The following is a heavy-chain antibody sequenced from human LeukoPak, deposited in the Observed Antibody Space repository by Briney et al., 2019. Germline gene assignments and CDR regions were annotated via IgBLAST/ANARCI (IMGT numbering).Heavy chain of an antibody. V-gene: IGHV3-30*04. J-gene: IGHJ4*02. CDR1: GFTFSQFA. Sequence: GSLRLSCAASGFTFSQFAVHWVRQAPGKGLEWVADISHDGRNTYYADSVKGRFTISRDNSKNTLYLQMNSLRTEDTAVYYCARDSNSDFWSGYYTNYFDYWGQGTLVTVSS. CDR2: ISHDGRNT. CDR3: ARDSNSDFWSGYYTNYFDY. D-gene: IGHD3-3*01.